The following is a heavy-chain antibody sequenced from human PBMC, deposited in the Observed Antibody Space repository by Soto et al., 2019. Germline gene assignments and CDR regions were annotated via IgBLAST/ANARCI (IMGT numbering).Heavy chain of an antibody. D-gene: IGHD1-26*01. V-gene: IGHV3-48*03. CDR3: ARRASR. J-gene: IGHJ3*01. CDR1: GFTFSSSE. Sequence: EVQLVESGGGLIQPGGSLRLSCAASGFTFSSSEMYWVRQAPGKVLEWVSYIHPSGQPIFYADSVKGRFTISRDNAKNSLYLQMSSLRAEDSAVYYCARRASRWGQGTMVTVSS. CDR2: IHPSGQPI.